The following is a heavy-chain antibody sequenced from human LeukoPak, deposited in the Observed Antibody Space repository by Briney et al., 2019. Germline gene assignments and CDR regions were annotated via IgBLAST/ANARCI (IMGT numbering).Heavy chain of an antibody. Sequence: ASETLSLTCTVSGGSISSGSYYWSWIRQPAGKGLEWIGRIYTSGSTNYNPSLKSRVTISVDTSKNQFSLKLSSVAAADTAVYYCARELLDWSDDLVWFDPWGQGTLVTVSS. CDR3: ARELLDWSDDLVWFDP. J-gene: IGHJ5*02. CDR1: GGSISSGSYY. V-gene: IGHV4-61*02. D-gene: IGHD1-1*01. CDR2: IYTSGST.